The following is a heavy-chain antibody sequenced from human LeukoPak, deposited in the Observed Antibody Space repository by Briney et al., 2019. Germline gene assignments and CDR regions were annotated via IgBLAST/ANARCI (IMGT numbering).Heavy chain of an antibody. CDR3: ANSYSYGYRYYFDY. D-gene: IGHD5-18*01. CDR2: ISGSGGST. J-gene: IGHJ4*02. CDR1: GFTFSSYA. V-gene: IGHV3-23*01. Sequence: GGSLRLSCAASGFTFSSYAVSWVRQAPGKGLEWVSAISGSGGSTYYADSVKGRFTISRDNSKNTLYLQMNSLRAEDTAVYYCANSYSYGYRYYFDYWGQGTLVTVSS.